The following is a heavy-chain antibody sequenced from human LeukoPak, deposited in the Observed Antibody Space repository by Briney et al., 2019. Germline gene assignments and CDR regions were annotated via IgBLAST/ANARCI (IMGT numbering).Heavy chain of an antibody. J-gene: IGHJ3*01. CDR3: ARRTVVVAANHDVYVV. Sequence: PSETLSLTCTVSGGSINTYYWSWIRQPPGKGLEWVGYVYYTGSTNYNPSLKSRVTISIDMAKNQFSLKLNSVTAADTAVYYCARRTVVVAANHDVYVVRGQGTMVTVSS. CDR1: GGSINTYY. D-gene: IGHD2-15*01. V-gene: IGHV4-59*01. CDR2: VYYTGST.